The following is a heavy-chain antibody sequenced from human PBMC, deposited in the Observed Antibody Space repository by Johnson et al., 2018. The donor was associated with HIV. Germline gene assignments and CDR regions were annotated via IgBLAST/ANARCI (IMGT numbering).Heavy chain of an antibody. D-gene: IGHD3-3*01. Sequence: VQLVESGGGLVKPGGSLRLSCAASEFTYSDYDMYWVRQATGKGLEWVSGIGTAGDTYYADSLKGRFTISREDAKNSLYLQMNSLRAGDTAVYYCARGGSHITIFGVDINMGAFDIWGQGTMVTVSS. CDR2: IGTAGDT. J-gene: IGHJ3*02. V-gene: IGHV3-13*01. CDR3: ARGGSHITIFGVDINMGAFDI. CDR1: EFTYSDYD.